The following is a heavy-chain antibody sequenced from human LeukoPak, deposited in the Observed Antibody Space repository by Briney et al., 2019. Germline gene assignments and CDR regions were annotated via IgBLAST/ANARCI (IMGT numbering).Heavy chain of an antibody. CDR1: GFTFSDYY. V-gene: IGHV3-11*04. CDR3: ASRPLSGRSTWYTLDF. J-gene: IGHJ4*02. CDR2: VSSTGKTT. Sequence: GGSLRLSCAASGFTFSDYYMTWVRQAPGKGLEWISYVSSTGKTTYYAASVKGRVTFSRDDADNSLYLQMNSLRVEDTGIYYCASRPLSGRSTWYTLDFWGQGVLVTVSS. D-gene: IGHD6-13*01.